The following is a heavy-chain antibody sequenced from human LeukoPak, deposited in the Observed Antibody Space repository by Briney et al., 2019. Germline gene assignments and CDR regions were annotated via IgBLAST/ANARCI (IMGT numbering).Heavy chain of an antibody. J-gene: IGHJ3*02. V-gene: IGHV3-53*01. CDR1: GFTVSSNY. CDR2: IYSGGST. CDR3: AKLVDTDAFDI. D-gene: IGHD5-18*01. Sequence: GGSLRLSCAASGFTVSSNYMSWVRQAPGKGLEWVSVIYSGGSTYYADSVKGRFTISRDNSKNTLYLQMNSLRAEDTAVYYCAKLVDTDAFDIWGQGTMVTVSS.